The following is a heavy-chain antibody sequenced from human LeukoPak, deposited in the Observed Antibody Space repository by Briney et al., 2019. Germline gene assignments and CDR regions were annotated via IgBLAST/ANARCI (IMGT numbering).Heavy chain of an antibody. CDR2: MNPNSGNT. CDR3: ARIHGEDRDY. Sequence: ASVTVSCKASVYTFTSYDIDWVRQAAGQGGEWMGWMNPNSGNTGYAQKFQGRVTMTTNTSISTAYMELSSLRSEDTAVYYCARIHGEDRDYWGQGTLVTVSS. J-gene: IGHJ4*02. D-gene: IGHD4-17*01. CDR1: VYTFTSYD. V-gene: IGHV1-8*01.